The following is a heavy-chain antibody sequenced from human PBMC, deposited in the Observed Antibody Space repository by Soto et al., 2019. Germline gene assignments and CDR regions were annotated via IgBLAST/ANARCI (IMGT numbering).Heavy chain of an antibody. CDR2: ISYDGSNK. Sequence: GGSLRLSCAASGFTFRSYGMHWVRQAPGKGLEWVAVISYDGSNKYYEDSVKGRFTISRDNSKNKLYLQMNSLRAEDTTVYYCAKDLSESRGYCFPLDYWGQGTLVTVSS. V-gene: IGHV3-30*18. J-gene: IGHJ4*02. CDR1: GFTFRSYG. CDR3: AKDLSESRGYCFPLDY. D-gene: IGHD3-22*01.